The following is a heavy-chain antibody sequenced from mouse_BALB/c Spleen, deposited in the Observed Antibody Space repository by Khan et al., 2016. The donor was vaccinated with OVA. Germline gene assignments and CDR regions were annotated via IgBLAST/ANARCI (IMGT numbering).Heavy chain of an antibody. CDR2: INTETGEP. J-gene: IGHJ1*01. V-gene: IGHV9-2-1*01. CDR1: VYTFTDYS. Sequence: QVQLQQSGPELKKPGETVKISCKASVYTFTDYSMHWVKQAPGKGLKWMGWINTETGEPTYADDFKGRFAFSLETSASTAYLQIHNLKKEDTTTYFCAGRKHWYCEVWGAGTTVTVSS. CDR3: AGRKHWYCEV.